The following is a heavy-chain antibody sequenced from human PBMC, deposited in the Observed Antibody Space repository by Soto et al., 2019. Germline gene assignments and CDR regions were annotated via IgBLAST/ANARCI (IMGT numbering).Heavy chain of an antibody. J-gene: IGHJ6*02. V-gene: IGHV3-74*01. CDR1: GFPFDTHW. CDR2: INSDGTIS. Sequence: GGSLRLPCAASGFPFDTHWMNWVRQAPGKGPEWLSGINSDGTISSYADSVKGRFTISRDNAMNTLSLQMNSLRADDTAVYSCARLSGDHYGFFSYGMDAWGQGTTVTVSS. D-gene: IGHD4-17*01. CDR3: ARLSGDHYGFFSYGMDA.